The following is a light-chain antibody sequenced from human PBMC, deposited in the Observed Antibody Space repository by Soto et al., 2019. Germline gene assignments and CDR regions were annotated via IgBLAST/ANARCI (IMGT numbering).Light chain of an antibody. V-gene: IGKV1-33*01. CDR3: QHYNSYSEA. CDR1: QNINNY. Sequence: DIQMTQSPSSLTASVGDRVTITCQASQNINNYLNWYQQKPGRAPKLLIYDASNLEAGVPSRFRGSGSGTDFTFTISRLQPEDIATYYCQHYNSYSEAFGQGTKVDIK. J-gene: IGKJ1*01. CDR2: DAS.